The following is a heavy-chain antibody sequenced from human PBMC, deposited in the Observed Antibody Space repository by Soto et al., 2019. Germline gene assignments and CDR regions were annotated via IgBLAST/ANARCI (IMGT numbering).Heavy chain of an antibody. CDR2: ISAYNGNT. D-gene: IGHD3-16*01. CDR1: GYTFTNFG. CDR3: ARGGHAIDY. V-gene: IGHV1-18*01. Sequence: QVQLVQSGAEVKKPGASVKVSCKASGYTFTNFGISWVRQAPGQGLEWMGWISAYNGNTNYAQNFQGRVTMTTATSTSTANMELRGLRADDTAGYYCARGGHAIDYRGQGTLVTVSS. J-gene: IGHJ4*02.